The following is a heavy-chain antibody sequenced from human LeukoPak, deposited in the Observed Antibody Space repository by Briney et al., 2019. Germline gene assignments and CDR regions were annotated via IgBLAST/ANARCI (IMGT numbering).Heavy chain of an antibody. Sequence: GGSLRLSCAASGFTFSSYSMNWVRQAPGKGLEWVSSISSSGSYIYYADSVKGRFTISRDNAKNSLYLQMNSLRAEDTAVYYCARGSYGDAFDIWGQGTMVTVSS. CDR3: ARGSYGDAFDI. V-gene: IGHV3-21*01. J-gene: IGHJ3*02. CDR2: ISSSGSYI. D-gene: IGHD2-2*01. CDR1: GFTFSSYS.